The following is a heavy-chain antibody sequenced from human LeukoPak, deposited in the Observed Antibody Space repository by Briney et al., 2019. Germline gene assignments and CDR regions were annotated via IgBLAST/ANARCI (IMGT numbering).Heavy chain of an antibody. CDR3: ARDGFMITFGGVIVNFFDY. Sequence: GGSLRLSCAASGFTFSSYSMNWVRQAPGKGLEWVSSISSSSSYIYYADSVKGRFTMSRDNAKNSLYLQMNSLRAEDTAVYYCARDGFMITFGGVIVNFFDYWGQGTLVTVSS. CDR2: ISSSSSYI. D-gene: IGHD3-16*02. V-gene: IGHV3-21*01. J-gene: IGHJ4*02. CDR1: GFTFSSYS.